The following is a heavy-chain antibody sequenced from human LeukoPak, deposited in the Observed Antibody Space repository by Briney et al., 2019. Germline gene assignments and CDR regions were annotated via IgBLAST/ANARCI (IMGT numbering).Heavy chain of an antibody. CDR3: ARDPLSGHNTNWFDP. CDR2: IWYDGSNK. Sequence: PGRSLRLSCAASGFTFSSYGMHWVRQAPGKGLEWVAVIWYDGSNKYYADSVKGRFTISRDNSKNTLYLQMNSLRAEDTAVYYCARDPLSGHNTNWFDPWGQGTLVTVSS. V-gene: IGHV3-33*01. CDR1: GFTFSSYG. J-gene: IGHJ5*02. D-gene: IGHD2-15*01.